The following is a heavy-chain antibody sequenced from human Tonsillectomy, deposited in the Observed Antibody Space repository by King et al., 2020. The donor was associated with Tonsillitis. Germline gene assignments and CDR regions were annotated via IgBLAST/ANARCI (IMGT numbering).Heavy chain of an antibody. J-gene: IGHJ4*02. V-gene: IGHV3-9*01. CDR2: ISWNSGSR. D-gene: IGHD4-23*01. Sequence: VQLVESGGGLVQPGRSLRLSCAASGFTFDDYAMHWVRRGPGKGLEWVSGISWNSGSRGYADSVKGRFTISRDNAKNSLYLQMNSLRAEDTALYYCAKEIEQYYGGNSPLDYWGQGTLVTVSS. CDR1: GFTFDDYA. CDR3: AKEIEQYYGGNSPLDY.